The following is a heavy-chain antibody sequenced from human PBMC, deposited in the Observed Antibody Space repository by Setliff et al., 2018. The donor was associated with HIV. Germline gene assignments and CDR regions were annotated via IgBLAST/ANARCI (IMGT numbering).Heavy chain of an antibody. V-gene: IGHV4-39*01. CDR1: DGSTSSSSYY. Sequence: SETLSLTCSVSDGSTSSSSYYWGWIRQAPGKGLEWIGYIYYSGATYYNPSLKSRVTISIDTSKNQFSLQLTSVTAADTAVYYCVNPSGAMGDFDSWGQGTLVTVSS. J-gene: IGHJ4*02. D-gene: IGHD3-16*01. CDR2: IYYSGAT. CDR3: VNPSGAMGDFDS.